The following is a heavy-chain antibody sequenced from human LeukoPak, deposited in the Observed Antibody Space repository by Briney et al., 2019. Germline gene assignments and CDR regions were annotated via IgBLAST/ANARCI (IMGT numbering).Heavy chain of an antibody. CDR2: INPNSGGT. J-gene: IGHJ4*02. CDR3: ARRRSSGSYPYYFDY. V-gene: IGHV1-2*02. D-gene: IGHD3-10*01. CDR1: GYTFTGYY. Sequence: ASVKVSCKASGYTFTGYYMHWVRQAPGQGLEWMGWINPNSGGTNYAQKFQGRVTMTRDTSISTAYMELSSLRSEDTAVYYCARRRSSGSYPYYFDYWGQGTLVTVSS.